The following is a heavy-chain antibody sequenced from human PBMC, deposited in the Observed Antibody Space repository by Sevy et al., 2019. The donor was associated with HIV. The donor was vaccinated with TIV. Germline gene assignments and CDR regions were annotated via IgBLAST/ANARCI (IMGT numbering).Heavy chain of an antibody. CDR2: IYYSGGT. CDR1: GDSISTYY. J-gene: IGHJ4*02. CDR3: ARGRYSYGYWREFDY. D-gene: IGHD5-18*01. V-gene: IGHV4-59*01. Sequence: SETLSLTCTVSGDSISTYYWNWIRQTPRQRLEWIGYIYYSGGTNYNPSLKSRVTISVDTSKNQFSLKLSSVTAADTAVYYCARGRYSYGYWREFDYWGQGTLVTVSS.